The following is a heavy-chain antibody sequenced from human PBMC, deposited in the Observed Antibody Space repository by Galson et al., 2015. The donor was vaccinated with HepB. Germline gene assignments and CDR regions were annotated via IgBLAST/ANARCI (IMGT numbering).Heavy chain of an antibody. V-gene: IGHV1-2*02. D-gene: IGHD3-10*01. J-gene: IGHJ4*02. CDR3: AREKGGSGYYDY. CDR2: LNPNSGGT. Sequence: SVKVSCKASGYTFTDYYMHWVRQAPGQGLEWMGWLNPNSGGTNYAQKFQGRVTMTRDTSISTAYMELSRLRSDDTAVYYCAREKGGSGYYDYWGQGTLVTVSS. CDR1: GYTFTDYY.